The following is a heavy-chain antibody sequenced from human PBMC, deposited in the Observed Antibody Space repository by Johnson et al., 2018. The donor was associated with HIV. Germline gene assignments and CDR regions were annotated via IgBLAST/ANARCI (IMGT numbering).Heavy chain of an antibody. CDR1: GFTFSSYA. V-gene: IGHV3-30*04. CDR2: ISYDGSNK. CDR3: ASSAFDI. Sequence: QVQVVESGVGVVQPGRSLRLSCAASGFTFSSYAMHWVRQAPGKGLEWVAVISYDGSNKYYADSVKGRFTISRDNSKNTLYLQMNSLRAEDTAVYYFASSAFDIWGQGTMVTVSS. J-gene: IGHJ3*02.